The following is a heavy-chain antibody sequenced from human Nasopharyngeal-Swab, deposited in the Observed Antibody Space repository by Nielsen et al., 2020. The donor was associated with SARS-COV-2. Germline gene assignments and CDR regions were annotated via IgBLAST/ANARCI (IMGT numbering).Heavy chain of an antibody. Sequence: SETLSLTCTVSGGSISSSSYYWDWIRQPPGKGLEWIGSIYYSGSTYYNPSLKSRVTISVDTSKNQFSPKLSSVTAADTAVYYCARGVISSFDAFDIWGQGTMVTVSS. CDR3: ARGVISSFDAFDI. J-gene: IGHJ3*02. CDR2: IYYSGST. D-gene: IGHD3-16*02. CDR1: GGSISSSSYY. V-gene: IGHV4-39*01.